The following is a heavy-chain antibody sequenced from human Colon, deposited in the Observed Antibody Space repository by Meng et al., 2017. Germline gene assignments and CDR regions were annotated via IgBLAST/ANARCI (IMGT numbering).Heavy chain of an antibody. V-gene: IGHV4-4*02. CDR1: GASINTRNW. Sequence: QVHRQGSGAGLVKPSETLSLTCAVSGASINTRNWWNWVRQAPGKGLEWIGDVFHTGGNSYNPSLESRLTISVDRSKNQFYLNLRSVTAADTATYYCARGGDWGFDYWGPGTLVTVSS. D-gene: IGHD3-16*01. CDR2: VFHTGGN. J-gene: IGHJ4*02. CDR3: ARGGDWGFDY.